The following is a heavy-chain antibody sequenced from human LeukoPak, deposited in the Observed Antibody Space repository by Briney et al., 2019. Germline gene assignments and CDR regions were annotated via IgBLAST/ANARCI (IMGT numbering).Heavy chain of an antibody. J-gene: IGHJ4*02. CDR2: INHSGST. V-gene: IGHV4-34*01. CDR3: ARGLWLGDENPPYFDY. D-gene: IGHD3-10*01. CDR1: GGSFSGYY. Sequence: SETLSLTCAVYGGSFSGYYWSWIRQPPGKGLEWIGEINHSGSTNYNPSLKSRVTISVDTSKNQFSLKLSSVTAADTAVYYCARGLWLGDENPPYFDYWGQGILVTVSS.